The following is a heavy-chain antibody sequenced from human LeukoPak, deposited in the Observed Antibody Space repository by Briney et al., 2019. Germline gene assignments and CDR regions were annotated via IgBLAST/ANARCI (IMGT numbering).Heavy chain of an antibody. V-gene: IGHV1-2*02. J-gene: IGHJ4*02. Sequence: EASVKVSCKASGYTFTGYYMHWVRQAPGQGLEWMGWINPNSGGTNYAQKIQGRVTMTRDTSISTAYMELSRLRSDDTAVYYCASYSGLRLGELSLYLIDYWGQGTLVTVSS. CDR3: ASYSGLRLGELSLYLIDY. CDR2: INPNSGGT. CDR1: GYTFTGYY. D-gene: IGHD3-16*02.